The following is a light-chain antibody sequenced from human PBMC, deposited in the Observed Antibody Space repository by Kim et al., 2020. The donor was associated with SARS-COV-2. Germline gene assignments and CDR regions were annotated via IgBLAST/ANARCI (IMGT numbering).Light chain of an antibody. J-gene: IGLJ3*02. CDR1: SGSIASNY. Sequence: LTQPHSVSESPGKTVTISCTRSSGSIASNYVQWYQQRPGSAPTIVIYEDNQRPSGVPDRFSGSIDSSSNSASLTISGLKTEDEADYYCQSYDSSNWVFGGGTQLTVL. CDR3: QSYDSSNWV. V-gene: IGLV6-57*03. CDR2: EDN.